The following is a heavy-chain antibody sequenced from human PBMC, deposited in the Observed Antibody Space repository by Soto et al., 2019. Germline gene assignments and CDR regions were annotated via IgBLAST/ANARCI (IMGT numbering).Heavy chain of an antibody. CDR3: AREYDTLTGYAFYI. V-gene: IGHV3-21*01. J-gene: IGHJ3*02. CDR2: ISRTSDFI. Sequence: GGSLRLSCAASGFTFNTYSMNWVRQAPGKGLEWVSSISRTSDFIYYADSVKGRFTVSRDNAKNSLYLQMNSLRAEDTSVYYCAREYDTLTGYAFYIWSQGTMVTVSS. D-gene: IGHD3-9*01. CDR1: GFTFNTYS.